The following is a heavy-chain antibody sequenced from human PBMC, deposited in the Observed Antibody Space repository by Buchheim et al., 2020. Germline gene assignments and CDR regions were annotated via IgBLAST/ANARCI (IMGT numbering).Heavy chain of an antibody. CDR2: ITGSCVTT. Sequence: EVQLLESGGGLVQPGGSLRLSCAASGFTFSSSGMSWVRQAPGKGLEWVSSITGSCVTTFYADSVKGRFTISRDNSKNTLYLQMNSLRAEDTAVYYCAKRGSGYYFDYWGQGTL. V-gene: IGHV3-23*01. CDR1: GFTFSSSG. J-gene: IGHJ4*02. D-gene: IGHD3-22*01. CDR3: AKRGSGYYFDY.